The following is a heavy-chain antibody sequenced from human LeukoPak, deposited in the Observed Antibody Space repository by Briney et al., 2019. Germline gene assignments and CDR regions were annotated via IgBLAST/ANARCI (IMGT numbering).Heavy chain of an antibody. CDR1: GGSISSYY. J-gene: IGHJ4*02. Sequence: PSETLSLTCTVSGGSISSYYWSWIRQPPGKGLEWIGYIYYSGSTNYNPPLKSRVTISVDTSKNQFSLKLSSVTAADTAVYYCARALSGYGLFDYWGQGTLVTVSS. CDR3: ARALSGYGLFDY. CDR2: IYYSGST. D-gene: IGHD5-12*01. V-gene: IGHV4-59*08.